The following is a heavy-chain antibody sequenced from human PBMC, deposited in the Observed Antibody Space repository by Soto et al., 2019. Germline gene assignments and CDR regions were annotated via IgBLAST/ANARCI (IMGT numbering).Heavy chain of an antibody. CDR2: ITGSGGDT. CDR1: GFTFSSYA. Sequence: EVQLLESGGALVQPGGSLRLSCAASGFTFSSYAMTWVRQAPGKGLEWVSLITGSGGDTYYGDSVKGRFTISRDNSKNTLFLQMNSLRVEDTAVYFCAKAEGGTWGTEYFQYWGPGTLVNVSS. J-gene: IGHJ1*01. V-gene: IGHV3-23*01. CDR3: AKAEGGTWGTEYFQY. D-gene: IGHD7-27*01.